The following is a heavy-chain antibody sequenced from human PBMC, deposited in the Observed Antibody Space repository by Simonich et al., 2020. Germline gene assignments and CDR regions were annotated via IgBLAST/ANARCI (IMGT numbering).Heavy chain of an antibody. CDR3: ARWTATGYYFDY. CDR2: IYSGGST. CDR1: GFTVSSNY. D-gene: IGHD1-1*01. Sequence: EVQLVESGGGLIQPGGSLRLSCAASGFTVSSNYMSWVRQAPGEGLEGVSVIYSGGSTYNADSVKGRFTISRDNSKNTLYLQINSLRAEDTAVYYCARWTATGYYFDYWGQGTLVTVSS. V-gene: IGHV3-53*01. J-gene: IGHJ4*02.